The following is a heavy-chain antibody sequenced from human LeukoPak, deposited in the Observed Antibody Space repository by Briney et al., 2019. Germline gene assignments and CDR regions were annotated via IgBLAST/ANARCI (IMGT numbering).Heavy chain of an antibody. J-gene: IGHJ6*03. CDR1: GFTFSSYV. V-gene: IGHV3-30*04. D-gene: IGHD2-21*02. CDR3: ARVTSCGGDCYFSDYYYYMDV. CDR2: ISYDGSNE. Sequence: GVLRLSCAASGFTFSSYVMHWVRQAPGKGLEWVAIISYDGSNEYYADSVKGRFTISRDNSKNTLYLQMNSLRAADTAVYYCARVTSCGGDCYFSDYYYYMDVWGKGTTVTVSS.